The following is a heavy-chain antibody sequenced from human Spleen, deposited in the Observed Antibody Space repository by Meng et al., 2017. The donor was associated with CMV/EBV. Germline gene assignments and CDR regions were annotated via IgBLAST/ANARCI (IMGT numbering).Heavy chain of an antibody. D-gene: IGHD3-10*01. CDR3: ARAEEGFLQWLCED. J-gene: IGHJ4*02. CDR1: GGTCTSYA. Sequence: KASGGTCTSYAISWVRQAPGQGLEWMGGILTLFGTTNYAQKFQDRVTITTDKSATTVHMELTSLRSEDTAVYYCARAEEGFLQWLCEDWGQGTLVTVSS. CDR2: ILTLFGTT. V-gene: IGHV1-69*05.